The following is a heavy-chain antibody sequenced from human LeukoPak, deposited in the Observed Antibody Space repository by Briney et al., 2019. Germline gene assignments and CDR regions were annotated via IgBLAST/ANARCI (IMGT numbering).Heavy chain of an antibody. CDR1: GGSLSTFY. CDR3: ARSIGGSGSYPFDP. V-gene: IGHV4-59*08. CDR2: IYFSGNT. J-gene: IGHJ5*02. D-gene: IGHD3-10*01. Sequence: PSETLSLTCSVSGGSLSTFYWSWIRQPPGKTLGWIGSIYFSGNTNYTPSLKSRVTISGDSSKTQFSLKLTSVTAADTAVYYCARSIGGSGSYPFDPWGQGTLVTVSS.